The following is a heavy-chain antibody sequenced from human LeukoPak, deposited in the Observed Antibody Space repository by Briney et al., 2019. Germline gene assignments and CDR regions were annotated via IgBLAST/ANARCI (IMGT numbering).Heavy chain of an antibody. D-gene: IGHD2-8*01. Sequence: AGGSLRLSCAASGFTFSSYSMNWVRQAPVKGLEWVSSISSSSSYIYYADSVKGRFTISRDNAKNSLYLQMNSLRAEDTAVYYCARVGVLMVSAIGYFDYWGQGTLVTVSS. CDR1: GFTFSSYS. J-gene: IGHJ4*02. CDR3: ARVGVLMVSAIGYFDY. CDR2: ISSSSSYI. V-gene: IGHV3-21*01.